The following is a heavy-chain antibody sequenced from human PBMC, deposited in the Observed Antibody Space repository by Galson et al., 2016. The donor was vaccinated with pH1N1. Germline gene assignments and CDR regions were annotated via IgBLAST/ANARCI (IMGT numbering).Heavy chain of an antibody. V-gene: IGHV3-11*04. CDR2: ISNRGGSI. J-gene: IGHJ6*03. CDR1: GFSFSDYY. D-gene: IGHD3-10*01. CDR3: ARDRSGRGVASAYYMDV. Sequence: SLRLSCAASGFSFSDYYMTWIRQTPGKGLEWIAYISNRGGSIHYADSVRGRFTISRDNAKNSLFLQMNSLRVEDTALYYCARDRSGRGVASAYYMDVWGQGTTVTVSS.